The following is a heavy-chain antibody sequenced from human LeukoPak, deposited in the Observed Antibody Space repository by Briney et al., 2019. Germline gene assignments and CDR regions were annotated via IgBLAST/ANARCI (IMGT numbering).Heavy chain of an antibody. V-gene: IGHV1-18*01. CDR3: ARHDYYDSSAYYYIDY. CDR2: ISAYNGNT. Sequence: ASVKVSCKASGYTFTSYGISWVRQAPGQGLEWMGWISAYNGNTNYAQKLQGRVTMTTDTSTSTAYMELRNLRSDDTAVYYCARHDYYDSSAYYYIDYWGQGTLVTVSS. CDR1: GYTFTSYG. D-gene: IGHD3-22*01. J-gene: IGHJ4*02.